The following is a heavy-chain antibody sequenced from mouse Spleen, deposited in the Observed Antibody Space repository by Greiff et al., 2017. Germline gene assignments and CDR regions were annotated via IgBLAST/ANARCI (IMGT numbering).Heavy chain of an antibody. Sequence: VQLQQPGAELVRPGSSVKLSCKASGYTFTSYWMHWVKQRPIQGLEWIGNIDPSDSETHYNQKFKDKATLTVDKSSSTAYMQLISLTSEDSAVYYCARSLGRGAWFAYWGQGTLVTVSA. CDR3: ARSLGRGAWFAY. CDR1: GYTFTSYW. J-gene: IGHJ3*01. V-gene: IGHV1-52*01. D-gene: IGHD4-1*01. CDR2: IDPSDSET.